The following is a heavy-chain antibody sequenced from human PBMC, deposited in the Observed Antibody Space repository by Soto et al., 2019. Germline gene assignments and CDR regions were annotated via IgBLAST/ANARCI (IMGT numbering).Heavy chain of an antibody. J-gene: IGHJ6*02. Sequence: QVQLVQSGAEVKKPGASVKVSCKASGYTFTGYYMHWVRQAPGQGLEWMGWITPNSGGTNYAQKFQGWGTMTRDTSISTAYMELSRLRSDDTAVYYCARATWSAGNYYYYGMDVWGQGTTVTVS. CDR3: ARATWSAGNYYYYGMDV. CDR2: ITPNSGGT. D-gene: IGHD6-13*01. V-gene: IGHV1-2*04. CDR1: GYTFTGYY.